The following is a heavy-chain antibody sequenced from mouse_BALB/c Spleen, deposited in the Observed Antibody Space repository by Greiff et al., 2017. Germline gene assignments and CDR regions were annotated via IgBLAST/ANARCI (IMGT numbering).Heavy chain of an antibody. Sequence: EVNVVESGGGLVQPGGSLRLSCATSGFTFSDFYMEWVRQPPGKRLEWIAASRNKANDYTTEYSASVKGRFIVSRDTSQSILYLQMNALRAEDTAIYYCARDEGITTATGAMDYWGQGTSVTVSS. D-gene: IGHD1-2*01. V-gene: IGHV7-1*02. CDR3: ARDEGITTATGAMDY. J-gene: IGHJ4*01. CDR2: SRNKANDYTT. CDR1: GFTFSDFY.